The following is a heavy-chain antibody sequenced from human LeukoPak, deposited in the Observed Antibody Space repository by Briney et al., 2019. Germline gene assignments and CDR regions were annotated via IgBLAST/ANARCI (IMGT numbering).Heavy chain of an antibody. CDR3: ARFRGNYYDSSGPDY. D-gene: IGHD3-22*01. CDR2: IYYSGST. Sequence: SETLSLTCTVPGGSISSGGYYWSWIRQHPGKGLEWIGYIYYSGSTYYNPSLKSRVTISVDTSKNQFSLKLSSVTAADTAVYYCARFRGNYYDSSGPDYWGQGTLVTVSS. CDR1: GGSISSGGYY. V-gene: IGHV4-31*03. J-gene: IGHJ4*02.